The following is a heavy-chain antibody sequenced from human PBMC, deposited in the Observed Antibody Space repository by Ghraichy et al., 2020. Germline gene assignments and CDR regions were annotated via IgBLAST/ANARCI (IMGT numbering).Heavy chain of an antibody. V-gene: IGHV4-39*01. D-gene: IGHD2-21*02. CDR3: ARRQGTIVVVTNRRGWYDP. CDR2: IYYSGST. CDR1: GGSISSSSHY. Sequence: SETLSLTCTVSGGSISSSSHYWGWIRQPPGKGLEWIGSIYYSGSTYYNPSLKSRVTISVDTSKNQFSLKLSSVTAADTAVYYCARRQGTIVVVTNRRGWYDPWGQGTRVTVSS. J-gene: IGHJ5*02.